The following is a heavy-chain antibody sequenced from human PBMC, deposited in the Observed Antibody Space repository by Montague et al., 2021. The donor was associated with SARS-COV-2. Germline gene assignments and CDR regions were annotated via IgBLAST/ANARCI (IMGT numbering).Heavy chain of an antibody. J-gene: IGHJ3*02. CDR3: ARFPDYYGSGSYPIDAFDI. CDR1: GGSFSGYY. CDR2: INHSGST. V-gene: IGHV4-34*01. D-gene: IGHD3-10*01. Sequence: SETLSLTCAVYGGSFSGYYWSWIRQPPGKGLEWIGEINHSGSTNYNPSLKSRVTISVDTSKNQFSLKLSSVTAADTAMYYCARFPDYYGSGSYPIDAFDIWGQGTMVTVSS.